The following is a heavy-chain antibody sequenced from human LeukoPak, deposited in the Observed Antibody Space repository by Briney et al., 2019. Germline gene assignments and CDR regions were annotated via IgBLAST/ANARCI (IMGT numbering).Heavy chain of an antibody. Sequence: SETLSLTCTVSGGSISSYYWSWIRQPPGKGLEWIGYIYYSGSTNYNPSLKSLVTISVDTSKNQFSLKLSSVTAADTAVYYCARDGRGYPAYYFDYWGQGTLVTVSS. J-gene: IGHJ4*02. CDR3: ARDGRGYPAYYFDY. D-gene: IGHD3-22*01. V-gene: IGHV4-59*01. CDR2: IYYSGST. CDR1: GGSISSYY.